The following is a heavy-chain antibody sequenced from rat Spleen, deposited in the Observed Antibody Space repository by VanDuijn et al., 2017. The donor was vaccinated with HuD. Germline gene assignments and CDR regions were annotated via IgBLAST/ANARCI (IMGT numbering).Heavy chain of an antibody. CDR2: ITNTGDNI. V-gene: IGHV5-31*01. Sequence: EVQLVESGGGLVQPGRSLKLSCVASGFTFNNYWMTWIRQPPGKGLEWVASITNTGDNIYYPDSVKGRFTISRDNAKSSLYMQVDSLSSEDTATYYCASHGPRISRFAYWGQGVMVTVSS. J-gene: IGHJ2*01. D-gene: IGHD1-6*01. CDR1: GFTFNNYW. CDR3: ASHGPRISRFAY.